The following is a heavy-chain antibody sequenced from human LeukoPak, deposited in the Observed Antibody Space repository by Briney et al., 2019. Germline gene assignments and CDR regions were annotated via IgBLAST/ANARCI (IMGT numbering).Heavy chain of an antibody. D-gene: IGHD2-15*01. J-gene: IGHJ4*02. CDR3: AKEAYCSGGSCYSDFNY. Sequence: PGGSLRLSCAASGFTFSSYAMSWVRQAPGKGLEWVSAISGSGGSTYYADSVKGRFTISRDNSKNTLYLQMNSLRAEDTAVYYCAKEAYCSGGSCYSDFNYWGQGTLVTVSS. V-gene: IGHV3-23*01. CDR1: GFTFSSYA. CDR2: ISGSGGST.